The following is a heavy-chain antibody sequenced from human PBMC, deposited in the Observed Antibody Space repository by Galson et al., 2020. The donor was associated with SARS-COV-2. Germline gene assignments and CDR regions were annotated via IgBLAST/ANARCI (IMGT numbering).Heavy chain of an antibody. CDR2: MYYSGST. CDR1: GGSVSSNTDY. Sequence: ASETLSLTCTVSGGSVSSNTDYWGWIRQTPGRGLEWIATMYYSGSTYYNPSLKTRVTMSLDSSKNHFSLRLMSVTAADTAVYYCARWSVIIMTFDHWAPGRLVTVSA. V-gene: IGHV4-39*02. D-gene: IGHD3-22*01. CDR3: ARWSVIIMTFDH. J-gene: IGHJ4*02.